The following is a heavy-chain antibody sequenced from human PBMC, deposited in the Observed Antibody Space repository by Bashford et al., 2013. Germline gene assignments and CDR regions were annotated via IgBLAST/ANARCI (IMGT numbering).Heavy chain of an antibody. Sequence: WVRQMPGKGLEWVGRIDPNDSETHYSPSFQGHVSISVDKSTNTAYLQWSSLEASDTATYYCAKTRVISFIMDVWGPGTRVTVSS. J-gene: IGHJ6*02. CDR2: IDPNDSET. CDR3: AKTRVISFIMDV. D-gene: IGHD2/OR15-2a*01. V-gene: IGHV5-10-1*01.